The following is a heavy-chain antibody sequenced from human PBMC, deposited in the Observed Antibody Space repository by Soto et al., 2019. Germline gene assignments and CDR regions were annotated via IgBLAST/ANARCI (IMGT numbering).Heavy chain of an antibody. Sequence: QVQLVESGGGVVQPGRSLRLSCAASGFTFSSYAMHWVRQAPGKGLEWVALISYDGSNEYYADSVKGRFTISRDNSKNXLDLQMNSLRAEDTAVYYCARVIHYDSSGGYYFDYWGQGTLVTVSS. CDR3: ARVIHYDSSGGYYFDY. CDR2: ISYDGSNE. CDR1: GFTFSSYA. J-gene: IGHJ4*02. D-gene: IGHD3-22*01. V-gene: IGHV3-30-3*01.